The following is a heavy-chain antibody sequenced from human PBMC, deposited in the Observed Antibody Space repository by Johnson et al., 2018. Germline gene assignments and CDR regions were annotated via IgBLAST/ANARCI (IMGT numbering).Heavy chain of an antibody. J-gene: IGHJ3*02. CDR1: GGTISSYT. V-gene: IGHV1-69*04. CDR2: IVPIVGIT. CDR3: SRDFSSGYDGDM. Sequence: QVQLVQSGAEVKKPGSSVRVSCKASGGTISSYTISWVRQAAGQGLEWVGRIVPIVGITNYAHKFQGRVTMTADKSAKTAYMDLSSLTSEDTAGYYCSRDFSSGYDGDMWGQGTMVTVSS. D-gene: IGHD3-22*01.